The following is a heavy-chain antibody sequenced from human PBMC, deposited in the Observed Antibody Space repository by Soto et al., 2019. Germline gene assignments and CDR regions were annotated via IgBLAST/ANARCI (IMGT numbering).Heavy chain of an antibody. CDR1: GFSLSTSGVG. J-gene: IGHJ4*02. Sequence: QITLKESGPTLVKPTQTLTLTCTFSGFSLSTSGVGVGWIRQPPGKALEWLALIYWDDDKRYSPSLKSRLTITTDTSKNQVVLTMTNMDPVDTATYYCAHSVPTVTTRKYYFDYWGQGTLVTVSS. CDR3: AHSVPTVTTRKYYFDY. V-gene: IGHV2-5*02. D-gene: IGHD4-17*01. CDR2: IYWDDDK.